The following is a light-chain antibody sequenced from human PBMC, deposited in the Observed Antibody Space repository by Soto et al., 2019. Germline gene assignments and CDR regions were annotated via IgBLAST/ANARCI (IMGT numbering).Light chain of an antibody. CDR3: QQYFNWPLT. V-gene: IGKV3-15*01. J-gene: IGKJ4*01. CDR1: QSVFSN. Sequence: EIVMTQSPATLSVSPGERAALSCRTSQSVFSNLAWYQQKPGQVPRLLIYGASSRATGIPVRFSGSGSGTEFTLTISSLQSEDSAVYFCQQYFNWPLTFGGGTKVEI. CDR2: GAS.